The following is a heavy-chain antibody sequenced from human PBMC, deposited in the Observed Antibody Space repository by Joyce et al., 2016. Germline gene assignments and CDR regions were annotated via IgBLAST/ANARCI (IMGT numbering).Heavy chain of an antibody. CDR3: ARQAAARRYYFNYLDV. J-gene: IGHJ6*02. Sequence: QVQLVESGGTVVQPGGSLRLSCAASGFTFSNFPMHWVRQAPGKGLEWVSVISYDGSDKYYGESVKGRFTISRDKSNNTLYLQMNSLRVEDSAVFYCARQAAARRYYFNYLDVWGQGTTVIVSS. D-gene: IGHD2/OR15-2a*01. CDR2: ISYDGSDK. CDR1: GFTFSNFP. V-gene: IGHV3-30*04.